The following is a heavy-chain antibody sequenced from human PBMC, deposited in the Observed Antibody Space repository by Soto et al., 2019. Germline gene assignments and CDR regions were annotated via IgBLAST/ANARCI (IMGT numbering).Heavy chain of an antibody. CDR2: IYPCDSDT. Sequence: GESLKISCKGSGYSFTSYWIGWVRQMPGKGLEWMGIIYPCDSDTRYSPSFQGQVTISADKSISTAYLQWSSLKASDTAMYYCARPQIMGKRVVVAAIDYWGQGTLVTVSS. V-gene: IGHV5-51*01. D-gene: IGHD2-15*01. CDR1: GYSFTSYW. CDR3: ARPQIMGKRVVVAAIDY. J-gene: IGHJ4*02.